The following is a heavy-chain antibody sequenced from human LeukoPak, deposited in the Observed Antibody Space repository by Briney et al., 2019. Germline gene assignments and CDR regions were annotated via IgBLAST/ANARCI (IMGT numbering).Heavy chain of an antibody. CDR2: INHSGST. V-gene: IGHV4-34*01. J-gene: IGHJ4*02. CDR1: GGSFSGYY. CDR3: ARGRSSTR. D-gene: IGHD6-6*01. Sequence: SETLSLTCAVYGGSFSGYYWSWIRQPPGKGLEWIGEINHSGSTNYNPSLKSRVTISVDTSKDQFSLKLSSVTAADTAVYYCARGRSSTRWGQGTLVTVSS.